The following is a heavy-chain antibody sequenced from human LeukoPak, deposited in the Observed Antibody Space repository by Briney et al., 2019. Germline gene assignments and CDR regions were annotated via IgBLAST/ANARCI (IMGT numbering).Heavy chain of an antibody. CDR3: ARDSGTTGEVKFDP. V-gene: IGHV4-4*07. Sequence: SEALSLTCTVSGGSIRSYWSWIRQPAGKGLEWIGRIYGSGSTDYDPSLKSRVTMSIDTSKNQFSLNLISVTAADTAVYYCARDSGTTGEVKFDPWGQGTLVTVSS. CDR2: IYGSGST. CDR1: GGSIRSY. J-gene: IGHJ5*02. D-gene: IGHD3-10*01.